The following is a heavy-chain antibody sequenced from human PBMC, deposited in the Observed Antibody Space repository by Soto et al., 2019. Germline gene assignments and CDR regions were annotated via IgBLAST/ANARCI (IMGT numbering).Heavy chain of an antibody. CDR1: GFTFSNAW. V-gene: IGHV3-15*01. J-gene: IGHJ4*02. CDR2: IKSKTDGGTT. Sequence: GGSLRLSCAASGFTFSNAWMSWVRQAPGKGLEWVGRIKSKTDGGTTDYAAPGKGRFTIPRDDSKTKLYLQMNSLKTADPAVYYCTTDIRGSSDYWGQGTLVTVSS. CDR3: TTDIRGSSDY. D-gene: IGHD6-6*01.